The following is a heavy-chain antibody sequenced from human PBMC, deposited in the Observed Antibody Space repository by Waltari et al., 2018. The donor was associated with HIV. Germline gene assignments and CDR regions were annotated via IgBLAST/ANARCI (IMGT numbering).Heavy chain of an antibody. J-gene: IGHJ4*01. CDR1: GFTFGRYT. V-gene: IGHV3-21*02. CDR2: ISSMSNYI. D-gene: IGHD4-17*01. CDR3: ASLLGGDYDYYFDS. Sequence: EVQFVESGGHLVKPGGSLRLSCAGSGFTFGRYTMSWLRQTPGKRLEWVASISSMSNYIYYANSVRGRFIISRDNAKSSVYLQMDSLKAEDTALYFCASLLGGDYDYYFDSWGHGVQVTVSS.